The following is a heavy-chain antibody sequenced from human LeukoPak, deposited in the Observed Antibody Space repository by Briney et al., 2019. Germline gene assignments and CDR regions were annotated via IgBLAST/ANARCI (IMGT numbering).Heavy chain of an antibody. D-gene: IGHD3-16*02. CDR3: TTVMITFGGVIPNY. CDR2: IKSKTDGGTA. CDR1: GFTFSNAW. Sequence: GGSLRLSCAASGFTFSNAWMNWVRQAPGKGLEWVGRIKSKTDGGTADYAAPMKGRFTISRDDSKTTLYLQMNDLKTEDTAVYYCTTVMITFGGVIPNYWGQGTLVTVSS. V-gene: IGHV3-15*01. J-gene: IGHJ4*02.